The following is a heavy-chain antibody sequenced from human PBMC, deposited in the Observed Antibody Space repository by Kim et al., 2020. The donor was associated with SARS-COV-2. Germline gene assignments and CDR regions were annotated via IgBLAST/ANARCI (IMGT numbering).Heavy chain of an antibody. D-gene: IGHD3-10*01. CDR2: INPNSGGT. J-gene: IGHJ5*02. Sequence: ASVKVSCKASGYTFTGYYMHWVRQAPGQGLEWMGWINPNSGGTNYAQKFQGRVTMTRDTSISTAYMELSRLRSDDTAVYYCARFRDNGALGFDPWGQGTLVTVSS. CDR1: GYTFTGYY. V-gene: IGHV1-2*02. CDR3: ARFRDNGALGFDP.